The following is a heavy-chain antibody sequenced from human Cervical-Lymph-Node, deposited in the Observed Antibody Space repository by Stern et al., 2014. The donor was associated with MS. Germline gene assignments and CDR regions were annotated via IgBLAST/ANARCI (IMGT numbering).Heavy chain of an antibody. Sequence: EMQLVESGGGLVQPGGSLRLSCAASGFTFSSYDMHWVRQATGKGLEWVSAIGTAGDTYYPGSVKGRFTISRENAKNSLYLQMNSLRAGDTAVYYCARGYSGYGNFDYWGQGTLVTVSS. CDR3: ARGYSGYGNFDY. CDR2: IGTAGDT. D-gene: IGHD5-12*01. CDR1: GFTFSSYD. J-gene: IGHJ4*02. V-gene: IGHV3-13*01.